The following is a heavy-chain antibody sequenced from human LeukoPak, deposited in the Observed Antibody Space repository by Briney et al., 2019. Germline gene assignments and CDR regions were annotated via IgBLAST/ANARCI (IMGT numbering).Heavy chain of an antibody. J-gene: IGHJ5*02. CDR1: GGSFSGYY. CDR3: ARAPLPGWFDP. CDR2: INHSGST. Sequence: PSETLSLTCAVYGGSFSGYYWSWIRQPPGEGLEWIGEINHSGSTNYNPSLKSRVTISVDTSKNQFSLKLSSVTAADTAVYYCARAPLPGWFDPWGQGTLVTVSS. V-gene: IGHV4-34*01.